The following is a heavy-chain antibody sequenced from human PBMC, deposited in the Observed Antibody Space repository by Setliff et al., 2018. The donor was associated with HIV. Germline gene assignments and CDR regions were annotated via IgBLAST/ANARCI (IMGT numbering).Heavy chain of an antibody. J-gene: IGHJ3*02. Sequence: SETLSLTCTVSGGSISSGSHYWSWIRQPAGKGLEWIGRLDTSGSTNYNPSLKRRVAISVDTSKNQFSVKLSSVSAADTAVYYCAREKTVDYYDSIDAFDIWGQGSMVTVSS. D-gene: IGHD3-22*01. CDR2: LDTSGST. V-gene: IGHV4-61*02. CDR3: AREKTVDYYDSIDAFDI. CDR1: GGSISSGSHY.